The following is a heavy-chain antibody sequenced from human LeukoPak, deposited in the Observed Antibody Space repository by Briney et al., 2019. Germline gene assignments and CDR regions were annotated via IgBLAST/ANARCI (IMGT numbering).Heavy chain of an antibody. D-gene: IGHD2-15*01. Sequence: TGGSLRLSCAASGFTFSSYAMRWVRQAPGKGLEWVSAISGSGGSTYYADSVKGRFTISRDNSKNTLYLQMNSLRAEDTAVYYCAKRRKYCSGGSCYSGSFGYWGQGTLVTVSS. CDR2: ISGSGGST. CDR3: AKRRKYCSGGSCYSGSFGY. CDR1: GFTFSSYA. V-gene: IGHV3-23*01. J-gene: IGHJ4*02.